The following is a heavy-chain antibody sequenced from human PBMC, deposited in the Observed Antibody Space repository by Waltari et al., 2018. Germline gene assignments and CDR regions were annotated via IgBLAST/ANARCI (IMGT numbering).Heavy chain of an antibody. J-gene: IGHJ4*02. CDR1: GFTFSSHW. CDR2: INQAGNDK. CDR3: ARDANWGRGCDY. Sequence: EVQVVDSGGGLVQPGGPLRLPWSASGFTFSSHWMSWVRQAPGKGLEWVANINQAGNDKYYVDSVKGRFTVSRDNAKNSLYLQMNSLRAEDTAVYYCARDANWGRGCDYWGQGTPVIVSS. V-gene: IGHV3-7*01. D-gene: IGHD7-27*01.